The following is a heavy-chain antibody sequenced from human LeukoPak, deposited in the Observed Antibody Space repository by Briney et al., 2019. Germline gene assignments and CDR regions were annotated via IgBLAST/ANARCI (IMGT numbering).Heavy chain of an antibody. CDR2: IIPIFGTA. J-gene: IGHJ4*02. CDR1: GGTFSSYA. Sequence: SVKVSCKASGGTFSSYAISWVRQAPGQGLEWVGRIIPIFGTANYAQKFQGRVTITTDESTSTAYMELSSLRSEDTAVYYCARDRSYYGSGSYYDYWGQGTLVTVSS. D-gene: IGHD3-10*01. CDR3: ARDRSYYGSGSYYDY. V-gene: IGHV1-69*05.